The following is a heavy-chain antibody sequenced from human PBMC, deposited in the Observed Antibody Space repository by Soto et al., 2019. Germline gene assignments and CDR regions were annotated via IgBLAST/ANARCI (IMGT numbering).Heavy chain of an antibody. Sequence: SETLSLTCIVSGGSVYSNGHYWGWIRQPPGKGLEWIGSIDNNGVTNYNSSLKSRVTISRDTSKNQFSLRLTSVTAADTAVYYCGKILVGATGHTDADSWGPGTLVPSP. CDR1: GGSVYSNGHY. CDR3: GKILVGATGHTDADS. CDR2: IDNNGVT. D-gene: IGHD2-15*01. J-gene: IGHJ4*02. V-gene: IGHV4-39*01.